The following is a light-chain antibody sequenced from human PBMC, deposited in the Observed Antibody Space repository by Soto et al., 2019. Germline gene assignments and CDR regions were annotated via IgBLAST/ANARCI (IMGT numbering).Light chain of an antibody. V-gene: IGKV1-27*01. Sequence: DIQMTQAPSSLSASVGDRVTITCRASQGISNYLAWYQQKPWKVPKLLLYAPSTLQSGVTSRFSGSGSGTDFTLTISSLQPEDVATYYCQKYNSAPLTFSQGNKLAIK. J-gene: IGKJ2*01. CDR1: QGISNY. CDR2: APS. CDR3: QKYNSAPLT.